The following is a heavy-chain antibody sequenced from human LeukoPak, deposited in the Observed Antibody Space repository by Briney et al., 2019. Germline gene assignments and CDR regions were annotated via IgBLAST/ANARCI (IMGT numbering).Heavy chain of an antibody. Sequence: PGGSLRLSCAASGFTFSDYYMSWFRQAPGKGLEWCSYISSSSSYTNYADSVKGRFTISRDNAKNSLYLQMNSLRAEDTAVYYCATIAVAGGHFDYWGQGTLVTVSS. CDR2: ISSSSSYT. V-gene: IGHV3-11*03. CDR3: ATIAVAGGHFDY. CDR1: GFTFSDYY. D-gene: IGHD6-19*01. J-gene: IGHJ4*02.